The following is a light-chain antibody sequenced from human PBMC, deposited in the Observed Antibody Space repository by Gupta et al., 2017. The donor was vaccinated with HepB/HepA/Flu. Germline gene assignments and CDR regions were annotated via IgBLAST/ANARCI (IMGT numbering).Light chain of an antibody. CDR1: SSNIGSNT. Sequence: QSMLTPPPSASGTPGQRSTISCPGSSSNIGSNTVNWYQQLPGTAPKLLIYSNNQRPSGVPDRFSGSKSGTSASLAISGLQSEDEADYYCAAWDDSLNGWVFGGGTKLTVL. J-gene: IGLJ3*02. CDR2: SNN. CDR3: AAWDDSLNGWV. V-gene: IGLV1-44*01.